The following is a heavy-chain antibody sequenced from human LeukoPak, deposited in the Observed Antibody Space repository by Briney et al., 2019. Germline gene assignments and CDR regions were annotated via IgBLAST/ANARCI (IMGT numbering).Heavy chain of an antibody. CDR3: AKGVLRYYDSSGYPDY. D-gene: IGHD3-22*01. V-gene: IGHV3-23*01. J-gene: IGHJ4*02. CDR2: ISGSGGST. CDR1: GFSFSTYA. Sequence: PGGSLRLSCAASGFSFSTYAMSWVRQAPGKGLEWVSTISGSGGSTKYADSVKGRFTISRDKSKNTLYLQMNSLRAEDTALYYCAKGVLRYYDSSGYPDYWGQGTLVTVSS.